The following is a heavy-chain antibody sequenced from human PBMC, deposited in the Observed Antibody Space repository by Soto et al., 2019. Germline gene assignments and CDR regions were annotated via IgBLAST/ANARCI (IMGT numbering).Heavy chain of an antibody. D-gene: IGHD2-2*01. V-gene: IGHV4-39*01. CDR1: GDSISSSSSS. J-gene: IGHJ6*03. Sequence: PSETLSLTCTVCGDSISSSSSSWGWIRQPPGKGLEWLGIISYSGSTYYSPSLKSRVTISVDASKNLFSLKLSSVTAADTAVYYCARTYVTDVVVVPASKDYMDVWGKGTTVTVSS. CDR2: ISYSGST. CDR3: ARTYVTDVVVVPASKDYMDV.